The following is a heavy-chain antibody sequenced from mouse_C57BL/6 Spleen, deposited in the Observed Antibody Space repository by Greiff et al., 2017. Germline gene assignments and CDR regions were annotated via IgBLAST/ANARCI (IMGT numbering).Heavy chain of an antibody. CDR1: GYTFTDYN. Sequence: EVQLQQSGPELVKPGASVKMSCKASGYTFTDYNMHWVKQSHGKSLEWIGYINPNNGGTSYNQKFKGKATLTVNKSSSTAYMERRSLTSEDSAVYYCARWHYGSPWFAYWGQGTLVTVSA. J-gene: IGHJ3*01. CDR3: ARWHYGSPWFAY. CDR2: INPNNGGT. D-gene: IGHD1-1*01. V-gene: IGHV1-22*01.